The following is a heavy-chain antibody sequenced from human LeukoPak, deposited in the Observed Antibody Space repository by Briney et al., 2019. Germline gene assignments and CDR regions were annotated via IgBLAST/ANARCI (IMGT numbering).Heavy chain of an antibody. Sequence: GGSLRLSCAASGFTFSSYVMHWVRRTPGKGLVWVSRISHDGIISYADSVKGRFTISRDNAKNTLILQMNSLRVEDTAVYYCARDWVYKIDYWGRGTLVTVSS. J-gene: IGHJ4*02. CDR1: GFTFSSYV. CDR3: ARDWVYKIDY. CDR2: ISHDGII. D-gene: IGHD5-24*01. V-gene: IGHV3-74*01.